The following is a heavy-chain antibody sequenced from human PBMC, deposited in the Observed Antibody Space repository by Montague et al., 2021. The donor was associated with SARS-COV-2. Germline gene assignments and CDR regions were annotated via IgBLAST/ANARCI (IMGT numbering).Heavy chain of an antibody. V-gene: IGHV4-31*03. Sequence: TLSLTCTVSGGSISSGGYYRSWIRQHPGKGLEWIGYIYYSGSTYYNPSLKSRVTISVDTSKNQFSLKLSSVTAADTAVYYCARAATITTIVVVIDAFDIWGQGTMVTVSS. CDR1: GGSISSGGYY. CDR3: ARAATITTIVVVIDAFDI. D-gene: IGHD3-22*01. J-gene: IGHJ3*02. CDR2: IYYSGST.